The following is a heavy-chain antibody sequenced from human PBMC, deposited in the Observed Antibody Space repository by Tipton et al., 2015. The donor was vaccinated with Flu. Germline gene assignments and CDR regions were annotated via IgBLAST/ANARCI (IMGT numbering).Heavy chain of an antibody. J-gene: IGHJ4*02. CDR2: IYTSGST. V-gene: IGHV4-4*07. CDR3: ARDGSYGDTARRFDY. Sequence: TLSLTCTVSGGSISSYYWSWIRQPAGKGLEWIGRIYTSGSTNYNPSLKSRVTMSVDTSKNQFSLKLSSLTAADPAVYYCARDGSYGDTARRFDYWGQGTLVTVSS. CDR1: GGSISSYY. D-gene: IGHD4-17*01.